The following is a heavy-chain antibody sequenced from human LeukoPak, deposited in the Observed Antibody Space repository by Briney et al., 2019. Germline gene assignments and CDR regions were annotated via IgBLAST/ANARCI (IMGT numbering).Heavy chain of an antibody. V-gene: IGHV3-48*03. J-gene: IGHJ4*02. CDR1: GFTFSSYE. CDR3: VRAVLSSSYYGDY. Sequence: GGSLRLSCAASGFTFSSYEMNWLRQAPGKGLEWISYISSSGSTIYYADSVKGRFTISRDNAKNSLFLQMSSLRAEDTAVYYCVRAVLSSSYYGDYWGQGTLVTVSS. CDR2: ISSSGSTI. D-gene: IGHD6-13*01.